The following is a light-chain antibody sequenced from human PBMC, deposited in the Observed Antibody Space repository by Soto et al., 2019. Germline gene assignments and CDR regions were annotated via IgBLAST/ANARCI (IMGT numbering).Light chain of an antibody. CDR2: GAS. CDR3: QQYGSSPPCT. CDR1: QSVSSSY. Sequence: EIVLTQSPGTLSLSPGERATLSCRASQSVSSSYLAWYQQKPGPAPRLPIYGASSRATGIPARFSGSGSGTDFPVSISRLEPEDFAVYYCQQYGSSPPCTFRQAPKVEI. V-gene: IGKV3-20*01. J-gene: IGKJ1*01.